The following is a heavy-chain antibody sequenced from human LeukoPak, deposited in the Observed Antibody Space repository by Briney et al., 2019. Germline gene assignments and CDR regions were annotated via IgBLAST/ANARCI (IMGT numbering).Heavy chain of an antibody. CDR2: IKQEGSEK. J-gene: IGHJ6*02. CDR1: GFTFSNYR. D-gene: IGHD6-13*01. CDR3: ARVERSSSWYRYYNGMDV. Sequence: GGSLRLSCPASGFTFSNYRMSGLRQPPAKGLEWVANIKQEGSEKYYVDSVKGRFTSSRNNAKNSLYLQMNSLRAEDTAVYYCARVERSSSWYRYYNGMDVWGQGTTVTVSS. V-gene: IGHV3-7*01.